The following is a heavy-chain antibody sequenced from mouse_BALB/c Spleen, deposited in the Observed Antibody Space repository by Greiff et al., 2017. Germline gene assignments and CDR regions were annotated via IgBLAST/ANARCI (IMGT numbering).Heavy chain of an antibody. Sequence: VQLQESGAELAKPGASVKMSCKASGYTFTSYWMHWVKQRPGQGLEWIGYINPSTGYTEYNQKFKDKATLTADKSSSTAYMQLSSLTSEDSAVYYCARGGNDGGFAYWGQGTLVTVSA. J-gene: IGHJ3*01. CDR1: GYTFTSYW. CDR3: ARGGNDGGFAY. CDR2: INPSTGYT. D-gene: IGHD2-2*01. V-gene: IGHV1-7*01.